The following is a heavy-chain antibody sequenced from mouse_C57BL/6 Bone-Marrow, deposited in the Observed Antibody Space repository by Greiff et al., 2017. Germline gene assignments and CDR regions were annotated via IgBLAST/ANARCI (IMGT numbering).Heavy chain of an antibody. J-gene: IGHJ4*01. CDR1: EYEFPSHD. V-gene: IGHV5-2*01. CDR2: INSDGGST. D-gene: IGHD2-5*01. CDR3: ARHCSNYGNAMDY. Sequence: EVKLMESGGGLVQPGESLKLSCESNEYEFPSHDMSWVRKTPEKRLELVAAINSDGGSTYYPDTMERRFIISRDNTNKTLYLQLSSLRSEDTALYDWARHCSNYGNAMDYWGQGTSVTVAS.